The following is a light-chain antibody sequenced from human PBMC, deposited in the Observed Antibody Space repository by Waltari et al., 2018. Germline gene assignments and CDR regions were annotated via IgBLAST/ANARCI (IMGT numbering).Light chain of an antibody. Sequence: QSVLTQPPSVSGAPGQKVTISCTGSGSNIGAGYDVHWYQQLPRAAPKLLIYGTSSRPLGVPDRFLGATSGTSASLAITGLQAEDEADYYCQSYDTTLSVLFGGGTKLTVL. CDR2: GTS. V-gene: IGLV1-40*01. CDR3: QSYDTTLSVL. J-gene: IGLJ3*02. CDR1: GSNIGAGYD.